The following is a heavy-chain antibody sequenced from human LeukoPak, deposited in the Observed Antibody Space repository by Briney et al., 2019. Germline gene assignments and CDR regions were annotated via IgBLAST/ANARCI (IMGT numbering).Heavy chain of an antibody. J-gene: IGHJ4*02. CDR2: IYPGDSDT. V-gene: IGHV5-51*01. D-gene: IGHD4-23*01. CDR1: GYSFSSYW. Sequence: RGESLKISCKGSGYSFSSYWIGWVRQMPGKGLEWMGVIYPGDSDTRYSPSFQGQVTISADKSISTAYLQWSSLKASDTAMYYCARHSEDYGGNYCFDYWGQGTLVTVSS. CDR3: ARHSEDYGGNYCFDY.